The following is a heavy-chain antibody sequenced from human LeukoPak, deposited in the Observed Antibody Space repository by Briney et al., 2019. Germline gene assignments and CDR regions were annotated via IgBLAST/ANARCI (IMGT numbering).Heavy chain of an antibody. J-gene: IGHJ5*02. CDR3: ARGGRSITMVRGVISPGGPVDP. D-gene: IGHD3-10*01. V-gene: IGHV4-34*01. CDR1: GGSFSGYY. CDR2: INHSGST. Sequence: PSETLSLTCAVYGGSFSGYYWSWIRQPPGKGLEWIGEINHSGSTNYNPSLKSRVTISVDTSKNQFSLKLSSVTAADTSVYYCARGGRSITMVRGVISPGGPVDPWGQGTLVTVSS.